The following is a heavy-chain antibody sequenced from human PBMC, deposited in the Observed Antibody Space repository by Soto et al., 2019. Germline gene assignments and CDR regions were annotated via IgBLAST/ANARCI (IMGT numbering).Heavy chain of an antibody. D-gene: IGHD3-10*01. J-gene: IGHJ4*02. V-gene: IGHV1-3*05. CDR3: ARGTGVTHFDY. CDR1: GYTFTSYA. Sequence: QVQLVQSGAEEKKPGASVKVSCKASGYTFTSYAIHWVRQAPGQRLEWMGWINAGNGNTKYSQKFQGRVTITRDTTESTAYMELSSLRSEDTAVYYGARGTGVTHFDYWGQGTLVTVSS. CDR2: INAGNGNT.